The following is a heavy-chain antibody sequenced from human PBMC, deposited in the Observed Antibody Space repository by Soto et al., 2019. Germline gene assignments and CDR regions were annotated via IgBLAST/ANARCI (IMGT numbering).Heavy chain of an antibody. D-gene: IGHD3-22*01. Sequence: ASVKVSCKASGYTFTNYGVSWVRQAPGQRLEWMGWISAYTRNTNYAQMFQGRVTMTTDTSTSTAYMELRSLTSDDTAVYYCARDNPHYYDSSGYYHTTYTGDGYWGQGTLVTVSS. V-gene: IGHV1-18*01. CDR3: ARDNPHYYDSSGYYHTTYTGDGY. CDR1: GYTFTNYG. CDR2: ISAYTRNT. J-gene: IGHJ4*02.